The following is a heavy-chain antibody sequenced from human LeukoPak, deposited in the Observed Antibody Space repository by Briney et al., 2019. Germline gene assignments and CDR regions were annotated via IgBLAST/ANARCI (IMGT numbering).Heavy chain of an antibody. CDR3: ARDFGY. Sequence: PGGSLRLSCAASGFTFSSYSMNWVRQAPGKGLEWVSSINSSGDYIYYADSVKGRITISRDNAKNSMSLQMNSLRAEDTAVYYCARDFGYWGPGTLVTVSS. CDR2: INSSGDYI. CDR1: GFTFSSYS. V-gene: IGHV3-21*01. J-gene: IGHJ4*02.